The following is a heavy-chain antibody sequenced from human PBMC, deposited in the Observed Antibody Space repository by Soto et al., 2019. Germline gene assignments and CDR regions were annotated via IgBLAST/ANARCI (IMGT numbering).Heavy chain of an antibody. Sequence: GGSLRLSCAASGFTFSSYSMNWVRQAPGKGLEWVSYISSSSSTIYYADSVKGRFTISRDNAKNSLYLQMNSLRDEDTAVYYCARDPRRARDYYYYGMDVWGQGTTVTVSS. CDR3: ARDPRRARDYYYYGMDV. CDR1: GFTFSSYS. V-gene: IGHV3-48*02. J-gene: IGHJ6*02. CDR2: ISSSSSTI.